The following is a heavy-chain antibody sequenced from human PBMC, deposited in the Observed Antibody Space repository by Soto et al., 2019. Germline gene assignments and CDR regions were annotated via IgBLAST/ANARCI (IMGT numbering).Heavy chain of an antibody. CDR3: AILGTYYFDNSDNYFDF. D-gene: IGHD3-22*01. V-gene: IGHV1-3*01. CDR1: GYTLTRYS. J-gene: IGHJ4*02. Sequence: ASVKVSCKASGYTLTRYSIHWVRQAPGQRLEWMGWINAGNGNTKFSQKFQGRVIITRDTSASTAYMELRGLRSEDTAVYYCAILGTYYFDNSDNYFDFWGQGTLVTVSS. CDR2: INAGNGNT.